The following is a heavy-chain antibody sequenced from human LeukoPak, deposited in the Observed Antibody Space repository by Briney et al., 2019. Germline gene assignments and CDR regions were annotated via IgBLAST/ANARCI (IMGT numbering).Heavy chain of an antibody. V-gene: IGHV6-1*01. CDR1: GDSVSSNSAA. CDR2: TYYRSKWYN. CDR3: ARPVANWFDP. J-gene: IGHJ5*02. Sequence: SQTLSLTCAISGDSVSSNSAAWNWIRQSPSRGLEWLGRTYYRSKWYNDYAVSVKSRITINPDTSKNQFSLKLSSVTAADTAVYYCARPVANWFDPWGQGTLVTVSS.